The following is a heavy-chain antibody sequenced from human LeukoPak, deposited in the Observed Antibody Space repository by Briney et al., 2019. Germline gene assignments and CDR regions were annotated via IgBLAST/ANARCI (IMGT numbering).Heavy chain of an antibody. CDR3: ARETYNDFSRWFDP. CDR1: GGSISSDDHY. CDR2: IYYSGST. J-gene: IGHJ5*02. Sequence: PSETLSLTCTVSGGSISSDDHYWSWIRQPPGKGLEWIGYIYYSGSTYYNPSLKSRVSFSVDTSKNQFSLKLTSVTAADTAVYYCARETYNDFSRWFDPWGQGTLVTVSS. D-gene: IGHD3-3*01. V-gene: IGHV4-30-4*08.